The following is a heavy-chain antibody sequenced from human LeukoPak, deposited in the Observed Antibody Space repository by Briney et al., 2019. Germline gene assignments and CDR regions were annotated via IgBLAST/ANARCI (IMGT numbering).Heavy chain of an antibody. J-gene: IGHJ4*02. V-gene: IGHV1-18*01. CDR3: ARDDNYGSGQPDD. Sequence: ASVKVSCKASGYTFTSYGITWVRQAPGQGLEWMGWISGYNGNTNYAQKFQGRVTMTTDTSTSTVYMELRSLRSNDTAVYYCARDDNYGSGQPDDWGQGTLVTVSS. CDR2: ISGYNGNT. D-gene: IGHD3-10*01. CDR1: GYTFTSYG.